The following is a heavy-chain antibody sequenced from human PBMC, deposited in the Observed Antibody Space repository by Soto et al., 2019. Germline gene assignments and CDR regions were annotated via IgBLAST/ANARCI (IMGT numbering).Heavy chain of an antibody. CDR2: ISSSGSTI. CDR1: GFTFSSYE. Sequence: GGSLRLSCAASGFTFSSYEMNWVRQAPGKGLEWVSYISSSGSTIYYADSVKGRFTISRDNAKNSLYLQMNSLRAEDTAVYYCASMTRVVGYYGMDVWGQGTTVTVSS. CDR3: ASMTRVVGYYGMDV. D-gene: IGHD2-15*01. J-gene: IGHJ6*02. V-gene: IGHV3-48*03.